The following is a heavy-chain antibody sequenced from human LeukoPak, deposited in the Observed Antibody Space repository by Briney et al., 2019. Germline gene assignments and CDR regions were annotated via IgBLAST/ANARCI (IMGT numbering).Heavy chain of an antibody. CDR2: INSDGTAT. V-gene: IGHV3-74*01. Sequence: PGGSLRLSCAASGFTFSPYWMPWVRQVPGKGLLWVSRINSDGTATWYADSVKGRFTVSRDNARNTLSLQMNSLRAEDSGLYYCTRDQEGVGGTIGLWGQGTLVTVSS. J-gene: IGHJ4*02. CDR3: TRDQEGVGGTIGL. D-gene: IGHD1-26*01. CDR1: GFTFSPYW.